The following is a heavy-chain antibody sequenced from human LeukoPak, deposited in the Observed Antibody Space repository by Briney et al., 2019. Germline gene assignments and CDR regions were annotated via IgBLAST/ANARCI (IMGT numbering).Heavy chain of an antibody. D-gene: IGHD3-3*01. V-gene: IGHV3-64D*06. CDR1: GFTFSSYA. J-gene: IGHJ4*02. Sequence: GGSLRLSCSASGFTFSSYAMHWVRQAPGKGLEYVSAISSNGGSTYYADSVKGRFTTSRDNSKNTLYLQMSSLRAEDTAVYYCVKGRFLEWLSILDYWGQGTLVTVSS. CDR3: VKGRFLEWLSILDY. CDR2: ISSNGGST.